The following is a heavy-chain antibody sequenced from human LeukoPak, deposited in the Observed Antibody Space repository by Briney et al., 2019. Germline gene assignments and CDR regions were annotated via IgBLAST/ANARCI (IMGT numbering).Heavy chain of an antibody. J-gene: IGHJ5*02. CDR3: ARAAPLRYFDWLLQHSWFDP. D-gene: IGHD3-9*01. V-gene: IGHV1-18*04. CDR1: GYTFTGYY. Sequence: GASVKVSCKASGYTFTGYYMHWVRQAPGQGLEWMGWISAYNGNTNYAQKLQGRVTMTTDTSTSTAYMELRSLRSDDTAVYYCARAAPLRYFDWLLQHSWFDPWGQGTLVTVSS. CDR2: ISAYNGNT.